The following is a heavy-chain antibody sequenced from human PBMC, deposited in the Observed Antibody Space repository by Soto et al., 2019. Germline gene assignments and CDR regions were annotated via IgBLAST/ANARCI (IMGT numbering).Heavy chain of an antibody. CDR1: GFTFSSYA. J-gene: IGHJ4*02. V-gene: IGHV3-23*01. CDR2: ISGSGGST. D-gene: IGHD3-10*01. Sequence: PGGSLRLSCAASGFTFSSYAMSWVRQAPGKGLEWVSAISGSGGSTYYADSVKGRFTISRDNSKNTLYLQMNSLRAEDTAVYYCAKEILWFGELLYTAYDYWGQGTLVTVSS. CDR3: AKEILWFGELLYTAYDY.